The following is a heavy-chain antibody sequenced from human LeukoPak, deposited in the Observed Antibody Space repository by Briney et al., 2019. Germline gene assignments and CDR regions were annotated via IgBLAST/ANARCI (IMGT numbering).Heavy chain of an antibody. CDR3: AKISLYDFWSGYYKPYWYFDL. Sequence: PGGSLRLSCAASGFTFSSYTMIWVRQAPGKGLEWVSGISGSGSTYYADSVKGRFTISRDNSKNTLYLQMNSLRAEDTAVYYCAKISLYDFWSGYYKPYWYFDLWGRGTLVTVSS. V-gene: IGHV3-23*01. CDR2: ISGSGST. J-gene: IGHJ2*01. CDR1: GFTFSSYT. D-gene: IGHD3-3*01.